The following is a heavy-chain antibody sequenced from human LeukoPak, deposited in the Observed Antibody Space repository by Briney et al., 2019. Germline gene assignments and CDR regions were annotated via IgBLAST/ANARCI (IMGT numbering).Heavy chain of an antibody. D-gene: IGHD2-2*01. CDR3: ARAGGYCSSTSCASPGMDV. J-gene: IGHJ6*02. CDR2: ISYDGSNK. Sequence: PGGSLRLSCAASGFTFSSYAMSWVRQAPGKGLEWVAVISYDGSNKYYADSVKGRFTISRDNSKNTLYLQMNSLRAEDTAVYYCARAGGYCSSTSCASPGMDVWGQGTTVTVSS. V-gene: IGHV3-30-3*01. CDR1: GFTFSSYA.